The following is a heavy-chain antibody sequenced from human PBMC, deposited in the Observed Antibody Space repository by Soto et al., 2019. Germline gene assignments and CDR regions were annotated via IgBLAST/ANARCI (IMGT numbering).Heavy chain of an antibody. J-gene: IGHJ4*02. CDR3: AKDSEGYFDWLPKMVPFDY. V-gene: IGHV3-30*18. CDR2: ISYDGSNK. D-gene: IGHD3-9*01. CDR1: GFTFSSSG. Sequence: PGGSLSLSCAASGFTFSSSGMHWVRQAPGKGLEWVAVISYDGSNKYYADSVKGRFTISRDNSKNTLYLQMNSLRAEDTAVYYCAKDSEGYFDWLPKMVPFDYWGQGTLVTVSS.